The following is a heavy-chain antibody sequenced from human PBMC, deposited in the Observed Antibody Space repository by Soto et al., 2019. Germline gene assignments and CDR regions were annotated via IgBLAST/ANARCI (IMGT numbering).Heavy chain of an antibody. V-gene: IGHV1-69*04. CDR3: ARAVAGTSILDS. D-gene: IGHD6-19*01. J-gene: IGHJ4*02. CDR1: GGTFSTST. Sequence: QVQLAQSGAEVKKPGSSVKISCQASGGTFSTSTISWVRQAPGQGLEWMGRSIPLVDRAIYAQNFQGRVTMTADKSTNTVHLEMFSLRSDDTAVYYCARAVAGTSILDSWGQGTLVTVSS. CDR2: SIPLVDRA.